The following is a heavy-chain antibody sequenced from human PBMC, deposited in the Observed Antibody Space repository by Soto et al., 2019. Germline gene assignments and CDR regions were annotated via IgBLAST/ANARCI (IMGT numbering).Heavy chain of an antibody. J-gene: IGHJ6*02. Sequence: GGSLRLSCAASGFTFSSYGMHWVRQAPGKGLEWVAVIWYDGSNKYYADSVKGRFTISRDNSKNTLYLQMNSLRAEDTAVYYCARVGYYDSSGYGMDVWGQGTTVTVSS. CDR3: ARVGYYDSSGYGMDV. V-gene: IGHV3-33*01. CDR2: IWYDGSNK. CDR1: GFTFSSYG. D-gene: IGHD3-22*01.